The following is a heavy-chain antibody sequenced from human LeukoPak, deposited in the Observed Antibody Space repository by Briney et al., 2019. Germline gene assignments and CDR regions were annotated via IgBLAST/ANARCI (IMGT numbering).Heavy chain of an antibody. J-gene: IGHJ4*02. CDR3: ASRYFTIYTAGFDY. CDR1: GGTFSSYA. D-gene: IGHD2/OR15-2a*01. CDR2: IIPIFGTA. Sequence: SVKVSCKASGGTFSSYAISWVRQAPGQGLEWMGGIIPIFGTANYAQKFQGRVTITADESTSTAYMELSSLRSEDTAVYYCASRYFTIYTAGFDYWGQGTLVTVSS. V-gene: IGHV1-69*01.